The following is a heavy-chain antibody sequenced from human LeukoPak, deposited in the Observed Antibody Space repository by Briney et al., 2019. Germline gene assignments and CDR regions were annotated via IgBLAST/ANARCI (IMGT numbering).Heavy chain of an antibody. CDR2: IYHSGST. CDR3: ARRNVLRYFDWLLSAFDY. V-gene: IGHV4-38-2*02. D-gene: IGHD3-9*01. CDR1: GYSISSGYY. J-gene: IGHJ4*02. Sequence: SETLSLTCTVSGYSISSGYYWGWIRQPPGKGLEWIGSIYHSGSTYYNPSLKSRVTISVDTSKNQFSLKLSSVTAADTAVYYCARRNVLRYFDWLLSAFDYWGQGTLVTVSS.